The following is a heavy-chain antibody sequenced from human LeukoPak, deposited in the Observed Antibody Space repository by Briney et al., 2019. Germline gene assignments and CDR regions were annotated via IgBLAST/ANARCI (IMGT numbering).Heavy chain of an antibody. Sequence: AASVRVSCKASGYTFTSYDINWVRQATGQGPEWMGWMNPNNGNTGYAQKFQGRITMTRNTSISTAYMELSSLRSEDTAVYYCARRTGYYNYMDVWGEGTTVTVSS. CDR3: ARRTGYYNYMDV. V-gene: IGHV1-8*01. J-gene: IGHJ6*03. CDR2: MNPNNGNT. CDR1: GYTFTSYD. D-gene: IGHD3/OR15-3a*01.